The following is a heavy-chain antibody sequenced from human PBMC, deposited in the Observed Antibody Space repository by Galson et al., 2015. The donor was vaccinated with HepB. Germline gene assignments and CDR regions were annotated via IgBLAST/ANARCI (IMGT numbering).Heavy chain of an antibody. J-gene: IGHJ6*03. CDR1: GFTFSSYW. CDR3: ARVPQSLVYYMDV. Sequence: SLRLSCAASGFTFSSYWMHWVRQAPGKGLVWVSRINTDGSGASYADSVKGRFTISRDNAKNTLYLQMNSLRAEDTAVYYCARVPQSLVYYMDVCGKGTTVTVSS. CDR2: INTDGSGA. V-gene: IGHV3-74*01. D-gene: IGHD3-16*01.